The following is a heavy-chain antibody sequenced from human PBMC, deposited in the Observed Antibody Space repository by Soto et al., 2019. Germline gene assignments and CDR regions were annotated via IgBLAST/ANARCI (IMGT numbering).Heavy chain of an antibody. J-gene: IGHJ4*02. V-gene: IGHV4-31*03. CDR2: IYYSGST. Sequence: SETLSLTCTVSGGSISSGGYYWSWIRQHPGKGLEWIGYIYYSGSTYYNPSLKSRVTISVDTSKNQFSLKLSSVTAADTAVYYCARECDGSGSSEYYFDYWGQGTLVTVSS. CDR3: ARECDGSGSSEYYFDY. CDR1: GGSISSGGYY. D-gene: IGHD3-10*01.